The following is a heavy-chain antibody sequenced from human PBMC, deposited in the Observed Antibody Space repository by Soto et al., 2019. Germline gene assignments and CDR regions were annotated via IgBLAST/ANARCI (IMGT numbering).Heavy chain of an antibody. J-gene: IGHJ4*02. CDR3: ARVPFRGYSYVLHDY. CDR2: IIPIFGTA. Sequence: SVKVSCKASGGTFSSYAISWVRQAPGQGLEWMGGIIPIFGTANYAQKFQGRVTITADESTSTAYMELSSLRSEDTAVYYCARVPFRGYSYVLHDYWGQGTLVTVSS. V-gene: IGHV1-69*13. D-gene: IGHD5-18*01. CDR1: GGTFSSYA.